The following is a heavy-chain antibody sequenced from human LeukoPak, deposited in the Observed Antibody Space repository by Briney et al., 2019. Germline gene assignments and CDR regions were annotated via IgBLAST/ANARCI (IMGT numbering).Heavy chain of an antibody. D-gene: IGHD5-24*01. V-gene: IGHV3-7*01. CDR2: IKQDGSEK. CDR1: GFTFSSYW. J-gene: IGHJ2*01. Sequence: PGGSLRLSCAASGFTFSSYWISWVRQAPGKGLEWVANIKQDGSEKYYVDSVKGRFTISRDNAKNSLYLQMNSLRAEDTAVYYCARWLQLRYFDLWGRGTLVTVSS. CDR3: ARWLQLRYFDL.